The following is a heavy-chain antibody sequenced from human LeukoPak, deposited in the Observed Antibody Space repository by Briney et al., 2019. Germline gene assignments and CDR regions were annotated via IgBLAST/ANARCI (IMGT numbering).Heavy chain of an antibody. D-gene: IGHD4-17*01. CDR3: ARTEMGDDYGVPGWVY. Sequence: GGSLRLSCAASGFTFSSYEMNWVRQAPGKGLEWVSYISSSGSTIYYADSVKGRFTISRDNAKNSLYLQMNSLRAEDTAVYYCARTEMGDDYGVPGWVYWGQGTLVTVSS. J-gene: IGHJ4*02. V-gene: IGHV3-48*03. CDR2: ISSSGSTI. CDR1: GFTFSSYE.